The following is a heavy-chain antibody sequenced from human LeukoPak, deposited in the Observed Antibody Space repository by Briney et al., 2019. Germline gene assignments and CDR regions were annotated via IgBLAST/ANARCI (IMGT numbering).Heavy chain of an antibody. CDR2: IYTSGST. Sequence: SETLSLTCTVSGGSISSGSYYWTWIRQPAGKGLEWIGRIYTSGSTNYNPSLKSRVTMSVDTSKNQFSLKLSSVTAADTAVYYCARVRRVAVAGTEDYYFDYWGQGTLVTVSS. CDR3: ARVRRVAVAGTEDYYFDY. CDR1: GGSISSGSYY. D-gene: IGHD6-19*01. V-gene: IGHV4-61*02. J-gene: IGHJ4*02.